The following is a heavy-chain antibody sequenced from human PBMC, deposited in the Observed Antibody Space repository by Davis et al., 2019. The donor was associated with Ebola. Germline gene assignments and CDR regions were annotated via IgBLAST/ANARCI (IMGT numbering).Heavy chain of an antibody. V-gene: IGHV1-2*06. CDR2: LNPNSGGT. Sequence: ASVKVSCKASGYTFTDHCIHCMRLAPGLGLEWMGRLNPNSGGTRYAQNFQGRVAMTRDTSISTAYMELSSLRSDDTAVYYCARSPFGPPRFEYWGQRTLVTVSS. CDR3: ARSPFGPPRFEY. CDR1: GYTFTDHC. J-gene: IGHJ4*02. D-gene: IGHD3/OR15-3a*01.